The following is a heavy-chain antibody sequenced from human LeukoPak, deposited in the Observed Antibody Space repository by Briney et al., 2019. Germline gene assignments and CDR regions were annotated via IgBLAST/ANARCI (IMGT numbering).Heavy chain of an antibody. D-gene: IGHD2-2*01. V-gene: IGHV3-7*03. Sequence: PGGSLRRSCAASGFTFSSYWMSWVRQAPGKGLEWLANIKQDESEKYNVDSVKGRFTISRDNAKNSLYLQMNSLRAEDTAVYYCATEGVVVPAAPNDYWGQGTLVTVSS. CDR3: ATEGVVVPAAPNDY. CDR1: GFTFSSYW. CDR2: IKQDESEK. J-gene: IGHJ4*02.